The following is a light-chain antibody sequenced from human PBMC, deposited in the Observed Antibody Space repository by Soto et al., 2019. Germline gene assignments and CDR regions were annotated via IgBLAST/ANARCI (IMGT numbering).Light chain of an antibody. V-gene: IGLV8-61*01. J-gene: IGLJ2*01. CDR2: STN. CDR1: SGSVSTSYS. Sequence: QTVVTQEPAISVSPGGTVTLTCGLSSGSVSTSYSPTWYQQTPGQAPRTLIYSTNSRSSGVPDRFSGSILGNKAALTITGAQADDESDYYCVLYMGSGIWVFGGGTKLTVL. CDR3: VLYMGSGIWV.